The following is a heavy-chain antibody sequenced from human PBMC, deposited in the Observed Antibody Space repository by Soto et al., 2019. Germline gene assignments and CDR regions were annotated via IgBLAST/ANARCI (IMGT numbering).Heavy chain of an antibody. Sequence: EVQLLESGGGLVQPGGSLRLSCAASGFTFSSYAMSWVRQAPGKGLEWVSAISGSGGSTYYADSVKGRFTISRDNSKNTLYLQMNSLRAEDTAVYYCAKTGKYYDFWSGYYTSESDYYYYYGMDVWGQGTTVTVSS. CDR2: ISGSGGST. CDR3: AKTGKYYDFWSGYYTSESDYYYYYGMDV. D-gene: IGHD3-3*01. J-gene: IGHJ6*02. CDR1: GFTFSSYA. V-gene: IGHV3-23*01.